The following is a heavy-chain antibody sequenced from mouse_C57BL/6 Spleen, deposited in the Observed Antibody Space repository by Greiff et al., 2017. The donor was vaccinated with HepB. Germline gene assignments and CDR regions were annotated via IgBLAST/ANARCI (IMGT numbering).Heavy chain of an antibody. J-gene: IGHJ3*01. CDR2: IYPGSGNT. CDR3: ARVEDYDWFAY. V-gene: IGHV1-66*01. D-gene: IGHD2-4*01. CDR1: GYSFTSYY. Sequence: VKLMESGPELVKPGASVKISCKASGYSFTSYYIHWVKQRPGQGLEWIGWIYPGSGNTKYNEKFKGKATLTADTSSSTAYMQLSSLTSEDSAVYYCARVEDYDWFAYWGQGTLVTVSA.